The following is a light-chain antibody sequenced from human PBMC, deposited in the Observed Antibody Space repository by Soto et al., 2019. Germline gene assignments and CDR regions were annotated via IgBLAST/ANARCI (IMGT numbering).Light chain of an antibody. CDR2: TTN. CDR3: ASWDDSLNGPVV. CDR1: SSNIGSHT. Sequence: QSVLTQPPSASGTPGQRVSISCSGSSSNIGSHTVNWYQQLPGSAPKLLIYTTNQRPSGVPDRFSGSKSGTSASLAISGLQSEDEADYYCASWDDSLNGPVVFGGGTKLTGL. J-gene: IGLJ2*01. V-gene: IGLV1-44*01.